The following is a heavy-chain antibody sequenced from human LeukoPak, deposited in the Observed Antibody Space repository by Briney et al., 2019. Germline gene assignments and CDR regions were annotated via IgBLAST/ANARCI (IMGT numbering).Heavy chain of an antibody. Sequence: PSETLSLTCAVYGGSFSGYYWSWIRQPPGKGLEWIGEINHSGSTNYNPSLKSRVTISVDTSKNQFSLKLSSVTAADTAVYYCARVTGAMEHYFDYWGQGTLVTVSS. CDR2: INHSGST. V-gene: IGHV4-34*01. CDR1: GGSFSGYY. D-gene: IGHD1-26*01. CDR3: ARVTGAMEHYFDY. J-gene: IGHJ4*02.